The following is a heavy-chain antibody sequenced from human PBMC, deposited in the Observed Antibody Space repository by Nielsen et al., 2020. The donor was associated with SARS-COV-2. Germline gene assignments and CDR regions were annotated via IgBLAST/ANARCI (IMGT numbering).Heavy chain of an antibody. CDR3: ALDWSRAADV. V-gene: IGHV3-20*04. D-gene: IGHD2-15*01. Sequence: GESLKISCAASGFTFDDYGMSWVRQAPGKGLEWVSGMNWNGGIRNYADSVKGRFTISRDNAKNSMSLQMNSLRVEYTAVYYCALDWSRAADVWGQGTIVTVSS. CDR1: GFTFDDYG. J-gene: IGHJ3*01. CDR2: MNWNGGIR.